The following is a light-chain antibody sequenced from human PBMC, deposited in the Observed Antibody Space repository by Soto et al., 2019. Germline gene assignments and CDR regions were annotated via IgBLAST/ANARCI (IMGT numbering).Light chain of an antibody. J-gene: IGKJ1*01. V-gene: IGKV1-39*01. Sequence: DIQMTQSPSSLSASVGDRVTIICRASQSISRNLTWYQQKPGKAPKLLIYYASSLQSGVPSSFSGTGSGTDFTLTISSLQPEDFAIYYCRPSYSAPVTFGQGNKVEIK. CDR1: QSISRN. CDR3: RPSYSAPVT. CDR2: YAS.